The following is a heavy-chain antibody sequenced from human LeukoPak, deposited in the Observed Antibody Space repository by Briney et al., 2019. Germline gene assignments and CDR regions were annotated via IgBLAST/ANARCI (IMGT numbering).Heavy chain of an antibody. V-gene: IGHV4-38-2*02. CDR2: VFHRGTT. D-gene: IGHD3-10*01. J-gene: IGHJ5*02. CDR3: VRDGYYGSGSPGWFGP. CDR1: GYSINSAFY. Sequence: KPSETLSLTCTVSGYSINSAFYWGWIRVPPGKGLEWIASVFHRGTTYYNSSLKSRVNISIDTSKNQFSLKLNSLTAEDTAMYYCVRDGYYGSGSPGWFGPWGPGTLVIVSA.